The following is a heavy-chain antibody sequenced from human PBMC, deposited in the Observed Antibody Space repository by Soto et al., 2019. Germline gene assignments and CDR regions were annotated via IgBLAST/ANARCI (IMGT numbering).Heavy chain of an antibody. CDR2: IDPSDSYT. CDR1: GYSFTGYW. J-gene: IGHJ5*02. D-gene: IGHD1-1*01. Sequence: PGESLKISCKGSGYSFTGYWITWVRQMPGKGLEWMGKIDPSDSYTDYSPSFQGHVTISAAKSISTSYRQWSSLKASDTAVYYCACHSAPRIRLDVNRVNWIDPWGQGTLVTVSS. CDR3: ACHSAPRIRLDVNRVNWIDP. V-gene: IGHV5-10-1*01.